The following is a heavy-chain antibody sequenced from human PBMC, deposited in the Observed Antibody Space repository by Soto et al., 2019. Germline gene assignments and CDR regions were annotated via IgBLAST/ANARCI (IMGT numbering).Heavy chain of an antibody. CDR1: GGSISSYY. D-gene: IGHD1-1*01. Sequence: QVQLQESDPGLVKPSETLSLTYTVSGGSISSYYWSWIRQPPGKGLEWIGYIYYSGSTNYNPSLRSRVTIPVDTSKNQFSLKLSSVTAADTAVYYCARRYGYSFDYWGQGTLVTVSS. J-gene: IGHJ4*02. CDR3: ARRYGYSFDY. V-gene: IGHV4-59*08. CDR2: IYYSGST.